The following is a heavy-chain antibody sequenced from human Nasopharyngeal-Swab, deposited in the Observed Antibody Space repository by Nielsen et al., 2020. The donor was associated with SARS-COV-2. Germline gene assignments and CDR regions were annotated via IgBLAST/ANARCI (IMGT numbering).Heavy chain of an antibody. CDR2: ISSSSSYI. D-gene: IGHD3-10*01. CDR3: AKDRYSGSGSYKYYYFYYGMDV. V-gene: IGHV3-21*04. Sequence: GGSLRLSCAASGFTFNKYNFNWVRQAPGKGLEWVSSISSSSSYIYYADSVKGRFTISRDNAKNTLYLQMNSLRAEDTAIYYCAKDRYSGSGSYKYYYFYYGMDVWGQGTTVTVSS. CDR1: GFTFNKYN. J-gene: IGHJ6*02.